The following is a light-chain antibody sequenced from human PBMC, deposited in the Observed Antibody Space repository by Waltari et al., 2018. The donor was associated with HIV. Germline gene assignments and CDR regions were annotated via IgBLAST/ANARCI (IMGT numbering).Light chain of an antibody. J-gene: IGLJ2*01. V-gene: IGLV1-40*01. CDR3: QSYDSSLSGPVV. CDR1: SSNIGAGYD. CDR2: VNS. Sequence: QSVLTQPPSVSGAPGQRVTISCTGSSSNIGAGYDVHWYQQLPGTAPKLLIYVNSNRPSGFPDRFSGSKSGTSASLAITGLQAEDEADYYCQSYDSSLSGPVVFGGGTKLTVL.